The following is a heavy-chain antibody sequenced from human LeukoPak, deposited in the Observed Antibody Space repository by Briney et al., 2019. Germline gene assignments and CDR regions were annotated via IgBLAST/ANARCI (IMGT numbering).Heavy chain of an antibody. CDR3: AKDYRIGYSDHFDY. Sequence: PGGSLRLSCVGSGFTFSSHAMSWVRQAPEKGLEWVSGIYESGQTTHYADSVKGRFSISRDNSKSTLYLQMDSLRGEDTAIYYCAKDYRIGYSDHFDYWGQGALVTVSS. CDR1: GFTFSSHA. J-gene: IGHJ4*02. D-gene: IGHD2-21*01. CDR2: IYESGQTT. V-gene: IGHV3-23*01.